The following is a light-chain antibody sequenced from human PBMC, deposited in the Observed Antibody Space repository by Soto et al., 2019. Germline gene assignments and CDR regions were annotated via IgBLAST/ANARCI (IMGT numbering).Light chain of an antibody. V-gene: IGKV3-15*01. CDR2: GAS. Sequence: EIVMTQSPATLSVSPGERATLSCRASQSVSSNLVWYQQKPGQAPRLLIYGASTRATGIPARFSGSGSGTEFTLTISSPQSEDFAVYYCQQYNNWTPITFGQGTRLEIK. CDR3: QQYNNWTPIT. J-gene: IGKJ5*01. CDR1: QSVSSN.